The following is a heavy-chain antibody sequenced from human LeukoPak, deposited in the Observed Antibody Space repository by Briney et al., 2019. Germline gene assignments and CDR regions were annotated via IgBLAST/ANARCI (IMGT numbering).Heavy chain of an antibody. J-gene: IGHJ6*04. CDR1: GFTFSSYE. V-gene: IGHV3-48*03. CDR2: ISSSGSTI. CDR3: AELGITMIGGV. D-gene: IGHD3-10*02. Sequence: GGSLRLSCAASGFTFSSYEMNWVRQAPGKGLEWVSYISSSGSTIYYADSVKGRFTISRDNAKNSLYLQMSRLRAEDTAVYYCAELGITMIGGVWGKGTTVTISS.